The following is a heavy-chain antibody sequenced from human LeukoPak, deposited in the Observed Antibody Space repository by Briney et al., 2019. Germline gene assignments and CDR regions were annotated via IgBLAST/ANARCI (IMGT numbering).Heavy chain of an antibody. Sequence: ASVKVSCKASGYTFTSYDINWVRQATGQGLEWMGWMNPNSGNTGYAQKFQGRVTMTRNTSISTAYMELSSLRSEDTAVYYCVSCSGGSCYPPYYYYGMDVWGQGTTVTVSS. CDR2: MNPNSGNT. V-gene: IGHV1-8*01. D-gene: IGHD2-15*01. CDR3: VSCSGGSCYPPYYYYGMDV. J-gene: IGHJ6*02. CDR1: GYTFTSYD.